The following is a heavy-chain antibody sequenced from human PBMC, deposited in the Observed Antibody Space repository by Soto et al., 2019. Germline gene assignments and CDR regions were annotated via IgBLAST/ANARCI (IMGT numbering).Heavy chain of an antibody. D-gene: IGHD1-26*01. CDR1: GYTFTSYA. CDR2: INAGNGNT. CDR3: AGKVGAHLGDAFDI. Sequence: ASVKVSCKASGYTFTSYAMHWVRQAPGQRLEWMGWINAGNGNTKYSQKFQGRVTITRDTSTSTAYMELSSLRSEDTAVYYCAGKVGAHLGDAFDIWGQGTMVTVSS. V-gene: IGHV1-3*01. J-gene: IGHJ3*02.